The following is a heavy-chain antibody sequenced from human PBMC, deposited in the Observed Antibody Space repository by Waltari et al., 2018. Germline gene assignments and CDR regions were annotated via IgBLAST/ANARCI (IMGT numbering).Heavy chain of an antibody. CDR3: ASSIFGVIGDWFDP. D-gene: IGHD3-3*01. CDR2: IYHSGTT. J-gene: IGHJ5*02. V-gene: IGHV4-4*02. Sequence: QVQLQESGPGLVTPSGTLSLTCAVSGGSISNNNWWPWVRQPPGKGLEWIGEIYHSGTTNYNPSLKSRVTISVDKSKNLFSLKLTSVTAADTAVYYCASSIFGVIGDWFDPWGQGTLVTVSS. CDR1: GGSISNNNW.